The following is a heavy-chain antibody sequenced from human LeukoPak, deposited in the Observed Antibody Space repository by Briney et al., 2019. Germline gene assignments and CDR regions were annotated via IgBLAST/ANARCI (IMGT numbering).Heavy chain of an antibody. D-gene: IGHD2/OR15-2a*01. CDR2: INHSGST. V-gene: IGHV4-34*01. CDR3: ARGHDYFSHFDS. J-gene: IGHJ4*02. CDR1: GGSFSGYY. Sequence: PSETLSLTCAVYGGSFSGYYWSWIRQPPGKGLEWIGEINHSGSTNYNPSLKSRVTISVDTSKNQFSLKLTSVTAADTAIYYCARGHDYFSHFDSWGQGTLVTISS.